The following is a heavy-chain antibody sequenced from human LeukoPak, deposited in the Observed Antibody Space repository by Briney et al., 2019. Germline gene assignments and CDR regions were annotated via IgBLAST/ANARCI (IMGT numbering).Heavy chain of an antibody. CDR1: GFTFSSYS. D-gene: IGHD2-15*01. V-gene: IGHV3-7*05. CDR2: IKRDGNQK. J-gene: IGHJ4*02. CDR3: ARVQGYCSGGSCFPWDY. Sequence: PGGSLRLSCAASGFTFSSYSMSWVRQAPGKGLEWVANIKRDGNQKYYVDSVKGRFTISRDNAQNSLYLQMNSLRAEETAVYYCARVQGYCSGGSCFPWDYWGQGALVTVSS.